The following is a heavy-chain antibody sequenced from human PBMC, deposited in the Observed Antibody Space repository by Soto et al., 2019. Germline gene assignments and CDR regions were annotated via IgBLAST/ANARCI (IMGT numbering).Heavy chain of an antibody. D-gene: IGHD6-19*01. Sequence: ASVKVSCKASGYTFINYAMHWARQAPGQRLEWMGWINGGNGNTKYSQKFQDRVTITRDTSATTAYMELSSLRDEDTAVYYCARTRRIVVADGNWFDPWGQGTLVTVSS. J-gene: IGHJ5*02. V-gene: IGHV1-3*01. CDR2: INGGNGNT. CDR3: ARTRRIVVADGNWFDP. CDR1: GYTFINYA.